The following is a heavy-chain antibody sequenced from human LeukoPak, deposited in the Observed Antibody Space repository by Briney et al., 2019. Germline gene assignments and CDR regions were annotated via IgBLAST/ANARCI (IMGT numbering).Heavy chain of an antibody. D-gene: IGHD6-13*01. CDR1: GGSISSSSYY. J-gene: IGHJ4*02. Sequence: SETLSLTCTVSGGSISSSSYYWVWLRQPPGKGLEWIGSIYYSGSTYYNPSLKSRVTISVDTSKNQFSLNLSSVTAADTAVYYCARDRQQLVRGDYFDYWGQGTLVTVSS. CDR2: IYYSGST. V-gene: IGHV4-39*07. CDR3: ARDRQQLVRGDYFDY.